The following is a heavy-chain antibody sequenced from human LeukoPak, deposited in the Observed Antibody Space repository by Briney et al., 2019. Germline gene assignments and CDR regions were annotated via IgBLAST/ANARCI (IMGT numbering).Heavy chain of an antibody. V-gene: IGHV3-30*18. CDR1: GFTFSSYG. Sequence: GRSLRLSCAASGFTFSSYGMHWVRQAPGKGLEWVAVISYDGSNKYYADSVKGRFTISRDNSKNTLYLQMNSLRAEDTAAYYCAKGPSLRYFDWLPRDPWGQGTLVTVSS. CDR3: AKGPSLRYFDWLPRDP. J-gene: IGHJ5*02. CDR2: ISYDGSNK. D-gene: IGHD3-9*01.